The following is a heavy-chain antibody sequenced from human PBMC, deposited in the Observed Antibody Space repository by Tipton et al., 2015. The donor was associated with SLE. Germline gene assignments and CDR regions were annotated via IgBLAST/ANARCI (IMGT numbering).Heavy chain of an antibody. D-gene: IGHD1-1*01. V-gene: IGHV4-59*02. CDR3: ARGREWNWSPYSVAV. Sequence: TLSLTCTVSGDSVKSRYWIWVRQPAGRGLEWLAYRFHDGNINYNPSLKTRLTMSVDTSRDQFSLTLNSVTAAGTGIYYCARGREWNWSPYSVAVWGKGTTVTVSS. CDR2: RFHDGNI. J-gene: IGHJ6*03. CDR1: GDSVKSRY.